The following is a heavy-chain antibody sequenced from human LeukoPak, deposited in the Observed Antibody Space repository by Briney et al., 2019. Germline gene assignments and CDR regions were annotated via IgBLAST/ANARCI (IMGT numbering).Heavy chain of an antibody. V-gene: IGHV3-23*01. CDR1: GFTFSTYD. D-gene: IGHD4/OR15-4a*01. CDR2: ISGSGGST. J-gene: IGHJ4*02. Sequence: GGSLRLSCAASGFTFSTYDMHWVRQAPGKGLEWVSAISGSGGSTYYADSVKGRFTISRDNSKNTLYLQMNSLRAEDTAVYYCARDSRGADYWGQGTLVTVSS. CDR3: ARDSRGADY.